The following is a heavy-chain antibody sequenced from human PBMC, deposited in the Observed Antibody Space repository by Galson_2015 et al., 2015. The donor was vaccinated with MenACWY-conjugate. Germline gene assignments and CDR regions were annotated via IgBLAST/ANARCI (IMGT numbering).Heavy chain of an antibody. Sequence: SLRLSCAASGFTFTGYEFNWARQAPGKGLEWLSYISKSGSPIYYAVSVNGRFTLSRDNIKKSLVLEMNSLRAGDTGVYYCARVGTWIHQYFYYMDVWGKGTTVTVSS. V-gene: IGHV3-48*03. CDR2: ISKSGSPI. CDR3: ARVGTWIHQYFYYMDV. J-gene: IGHJ6*03. CDR1: GFTFTGYE. D-gene: IGHD5-18*01.